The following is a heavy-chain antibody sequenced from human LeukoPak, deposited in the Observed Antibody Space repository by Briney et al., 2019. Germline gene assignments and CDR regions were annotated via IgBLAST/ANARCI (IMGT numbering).Heavy chain of an antibody. D-gene: IGHD3-3*01. J-gene: IGHJ4*02. CDR1: GYTFTSYG. CDR2: ISAYNGKT. Sequence: ASVKVSCKASGYTFTSYGISCVRQAPGQGLEWMGWISAYNGKTNYVQKLQGRVTMTTDTSTSTAYMELRSLRSDDTAVYYCARGHGGAYYFDYWGQGTMVTVSS. V-gene: IGHV1-18*01. CDR3: ARGHGGAYYFDY.